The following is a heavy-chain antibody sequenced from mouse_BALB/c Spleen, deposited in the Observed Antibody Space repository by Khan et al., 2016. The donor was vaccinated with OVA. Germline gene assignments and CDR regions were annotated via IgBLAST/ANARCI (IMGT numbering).Heavy chain of an antibody. D-gene: IGHD1-1*01. J-gene: IGHJ2*01. CDR3: ASSVTITTVVATDFDY. Sequence: EVQLVESGPGLVKPSQSLSLTCTVTGYSITSDYAWNWIRQFPGNKLEWMGYISYSGRTSYNPSLKSRISITRDTSTNQFFLQLNSVTTEDTATYYCASSVTITTVVATDFDYWGQGTTLTVSS. V-gene: IGHV3-2*02. CDR1: GYSITSDYA. CDR2: ISYSGRT.